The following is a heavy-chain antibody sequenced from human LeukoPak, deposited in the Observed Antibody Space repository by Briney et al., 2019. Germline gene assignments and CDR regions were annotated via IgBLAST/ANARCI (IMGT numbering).Heavy chain of an antibody. J-gene: IGHJ4*02. CDR3: AQWHTVDY. V-gene: IGHV3-23*01. CDR1: GFTFSSAP. D-gene: IGHD2-8*01. CDR2: IGGSGGNT. Sequence: GGSLRLSCAASGFTFSSAPMSWVRQAPGKGLEWVSVIGGSGGNTNYADSVRGRFTISRDNSKNTLYLQMYSLRAEDTAVYYCAQWHTVDYWGQGTLVTVSS.